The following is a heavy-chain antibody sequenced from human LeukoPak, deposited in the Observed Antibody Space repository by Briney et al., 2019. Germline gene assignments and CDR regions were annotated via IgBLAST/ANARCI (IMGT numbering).Heavy chain of an antibody. Sequence: GESLKISCKGSGYSFTSYWIGWVRPMPGKGLEWMGIIYPGDSETRYSPSFQGQVTISVDKSISTAYLQWSRLQASDTAIYYCAKRSTVTRYAFDIWGQGTMVTVSS. J-gene: IGHJ3*02. V-gene: IGHV5-51*01. CDR1: GYSFTSYW. D-gene: IGHD4-23*01. CDR2: IYPGDSET. CDR3: AKRSTVTRYAFDI.